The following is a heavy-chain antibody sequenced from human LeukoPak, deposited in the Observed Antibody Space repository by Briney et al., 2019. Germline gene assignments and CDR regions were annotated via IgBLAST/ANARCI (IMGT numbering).Heavy chain of an antibody. J-gene: IGHJ3*02. Sequence: GGSLRLSCAASGFTVSSNYMSWVRQAPGKGLEWVSVIYSGGSTYYADSVKGRFTISRDNSKNTLYLQMNSLRAEDTAVYYCASSYMVRGVLGAFDIWGQGTMVTVSS. CDR2: IYSGGST. CDR1: GFTVSSNY. V-gene: IGHV3-53*01. CDR3: ASSYMVRGVLGAFDI. D-gene: IGHD3-10*01.